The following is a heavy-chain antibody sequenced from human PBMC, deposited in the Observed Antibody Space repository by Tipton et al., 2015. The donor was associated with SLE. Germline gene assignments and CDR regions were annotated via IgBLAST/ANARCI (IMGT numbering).Heavy chain of an antibody. V-gene: IGHV1-2*02. CDR3: ARDQLHTYDLGSGFSVDY. CDR2: INPKSGGT. D-gene: IGHD3-3*01. CDR1: GYIFTGYY. J-gene: IGHJ4*02. Sequence: QLVQSGAEVEKPGASVKVSCKASGYIFTGYYIHWVRQAPGQGLEWMGWINPKSGGTYYAQNFQGRVTMTRDTSLSTAFVDLSRLRSDDTAVYYCARDQLHTYDLGSGFSVDYWGQGTLLTVSS.